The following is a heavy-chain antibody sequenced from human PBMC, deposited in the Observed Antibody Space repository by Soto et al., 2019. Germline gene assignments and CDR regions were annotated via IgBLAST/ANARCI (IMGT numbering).Heavy chain of an antibody. Sequence: GGSLRLSCAASGVTFSGSAMHWVRQASGEGLEWVGRIRSKANNYATAYAASVKGRFTISRDDSKNTAYLQMNSLKTEDTAVYFCTRLRGPPPDSSSCLSSYSYYGMDFWGQGTTVPVSS. CDR3: TRLRGPPPDSSSCLSSYSYYGMDF. CDR2: IRSKANNYAT. CDR1: GVTFSGSA. V-gene: IGHV3-73*01. D-gene: IGHD6-13*01. J-gene: IGHJ6*02.